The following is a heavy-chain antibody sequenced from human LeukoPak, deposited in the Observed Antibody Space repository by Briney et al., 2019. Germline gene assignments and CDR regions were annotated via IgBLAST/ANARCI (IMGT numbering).Heavy chain of an antibody. D-gene: IGHD2-2*02. CDR3: ARDSVHCSSTSCYRYNWFDP. CDR1: GYTFTSYY. CDR2: INPSGGST. V-gene: IGHV1-46*01. J-gene: IGHJ5*02. Sequence: ASVKVSCKASGYTFTSYYMHWVRQAPGQGLEWMGIINPSGGSTSYAQKFQGRVTMTRDMSTSTAYMELRSLRSDDTAVYYCARDSVHCSSTSCYRYNWFDPWGQGTLVTVSS.